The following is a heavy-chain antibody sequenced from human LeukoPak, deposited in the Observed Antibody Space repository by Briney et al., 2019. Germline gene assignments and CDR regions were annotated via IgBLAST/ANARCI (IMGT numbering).Heavy chain of an antibody. CDR1: GFTVSSNY. CDR2: IYSGGST. J-gene: IGHJ4*02. Sequence: GGSLRLSCAASGFTVSSNYMSWVRQAPGKGVEWVSVIYSGGSTYYADSVKGRFTISRDNSKNTLYLQMNSLRAEDTAVYYCARVLAIVRGVIDYWGQGTLITVSS. D-gene: IGHD3-10*01. V-gene: IGHV3-66*01. CDR3: ARVLAIVRGVIDY.